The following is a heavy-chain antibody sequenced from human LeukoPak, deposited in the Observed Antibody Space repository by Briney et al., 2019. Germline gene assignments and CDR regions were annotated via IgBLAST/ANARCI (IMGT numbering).Heavy chain of an antibody. Sequence: SETLSLTCAVYGGSFSGYYWSWIRQPPGKGLECIWEIHHSGSTNYNPSLKSRVTLSVDTSKNQFSLKLSSVTAADTAVYYCARSRGWLQSHPLGYWGQGTLVTVSS. V-gene: IGHV4-34*01. D-gene: IGHD5-24*01. CDR2: IHHSGST. CDR3: ARSRGWLQSHPLGY. J-gene: IGHJ4*02. CDR1: GGSFSGYY.